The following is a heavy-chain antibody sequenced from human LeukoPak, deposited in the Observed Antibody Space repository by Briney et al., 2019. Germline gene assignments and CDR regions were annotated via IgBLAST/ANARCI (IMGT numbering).Heavy chain of an antibody. CDR3: ARPVDKAESFDY. V-gene: IGHV4-59*08. Sequence: PSETLSLTCTVSGGSISSYYWSWIRQPPGKGLEWIGYIYYSGSTYYNPSLKSRVTISVDTSKNQFSLKLSSVTAADTAVYYCARPVDKAESFDYWGQGTLVTVSS. D-gene: IGHD5-12*01. CDR2: IYYSGST. CDR1: GGSISSYY. J-gene: IGHJ4*02.